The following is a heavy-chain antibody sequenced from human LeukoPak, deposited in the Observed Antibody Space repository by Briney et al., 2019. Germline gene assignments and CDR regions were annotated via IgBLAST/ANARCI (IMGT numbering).Heavy chain of an antibody. CDR1: GGSISSSSYY. V-gene: IGHV4-39*01. CDR3: ARLCMIAIFYLVGGFDS. CDR2: IYYSGST. Sequence: SETLSPTCTVSGGSISSSSYYWGWIRQPPGKGLEGIGSIYYSGSTYYNPSLKSRVTISVDTSKNQFSLKLSSVTGADTAVYYCARLCMIAIFYLVGGFDSRGHATLVTVSP. D-gene: IGHD3-9*01. J-gene: IGHJ5*01.